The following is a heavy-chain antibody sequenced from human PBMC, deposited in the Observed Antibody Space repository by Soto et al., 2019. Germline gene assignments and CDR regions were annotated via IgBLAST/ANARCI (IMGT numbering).Heavy chain of an antibody. J-gene: IGHJ6*02. CDR3: AAGLGDVLTDYPVPDYYYGMDV. CDR2: VYYSGHT. V-gene: IGHV4-39*01. Sequence: SETLSLTCTVSGGSISNSSYYWGWIRQPPGKGLEWIGSVYYSGHTYTNPSLKTRLTISVDTSKNQFSLKLSSVTAADTAVYYCAAGLGDVLTDYPVPDYYYGMDVWGQGTTVT. CDR1: GGSISNSSYY. D-gene: IGHD3-9*01.